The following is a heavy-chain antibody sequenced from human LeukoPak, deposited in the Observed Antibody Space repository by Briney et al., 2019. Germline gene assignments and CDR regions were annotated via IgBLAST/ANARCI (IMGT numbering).Heavy chain of an antibody. D-gene: IGHD4-23*01. CDR1: GFTFINHV. CDR3: ARAPTAVVTPFDY. J-gene: IGHJ4*02. CDR2: INTGNGNT. Sequence: ASVKVSCKASGFTFINHVIHWVRQAPGQSLEWMGWINTGNGNTKYSQKFQGRVTITRDTSASTVYMELSSLRSEDTAAYYCARAPTAVVTPFDYWGQGTLVTVSS. V-gene: IGHV1-3*04.